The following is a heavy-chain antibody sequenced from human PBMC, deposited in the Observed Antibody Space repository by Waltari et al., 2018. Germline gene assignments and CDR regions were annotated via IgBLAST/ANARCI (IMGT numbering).Heavy chain of an antibody. D-gene: IGHD1-26*01. J-gene: IGHJ4*02. CDR2: IISSSSTI. V-gene: IGHV3-48*01. Sequence: EVQLVESGGGLVQPGGSLRLSCAASGFTFSSYSMNWVRRAPGKGLEWVSYIISSSSTIYYADSVKGRFTISRDNAKNSLYLQMNSLRAEDTAVYYCARVVGATDYWGQGTLVTVSS. CDR3: ARVVGATDY. CDR1: GFTFSSYS.